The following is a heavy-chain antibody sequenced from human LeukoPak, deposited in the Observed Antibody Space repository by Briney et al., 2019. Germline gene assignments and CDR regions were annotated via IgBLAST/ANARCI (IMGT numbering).Heavy chain of an antibody. V-gene: IGHV1-18*01. CDR1: GYTFTGYG. Sequence: GASVKVSCKASGYTFTGYGISWVRQAPGQGLEWMGWISAYNGNTNYAQKLQGRVTMTTDTSTSTAYMELRSLRSDDTAVYYCARELPAAQTNYYYYGMDVWGQGTTVTVSS. CDR2: ISAYNGNT. J-gene: IGHJ6*02. D-gene: IGHD2-2*01. CDR3: ARELPAAQTNYYYYGMDV.